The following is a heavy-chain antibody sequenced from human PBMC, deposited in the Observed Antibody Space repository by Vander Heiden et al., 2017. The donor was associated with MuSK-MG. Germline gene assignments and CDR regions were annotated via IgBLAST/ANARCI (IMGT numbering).Heavy chain of an antibody. D-gene: IGHD2-15*01. CDR1: GYTFTSYA. CDR3: ARDRLRDIVVVVAASGLYGMDV. Sequence: QVQLVQSGAEVKKPGASVKVSCKVSGYTFTSYAMHWVRQAPGQRLEWMGWINAGNCNTKYSQKFQGRVTITRDTSASTAYMELSSLRSEDTAVYYCARDRLRDIVVVVAASGLYGMDVWGQGTTVTVSS. V-gene: IGHV1-3*01. J-gene: IGHJ6*02. CDR2: INAGNCNT.